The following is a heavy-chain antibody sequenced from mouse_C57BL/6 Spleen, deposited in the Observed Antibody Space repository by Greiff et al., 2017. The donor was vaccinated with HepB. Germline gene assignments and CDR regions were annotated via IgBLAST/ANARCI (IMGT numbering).Heavy chain of an antibody. CDR3: ERVGLREDYYAMDY. J-gene: IGHJ4*01. Sequence: QVQLTQSGPELVKPGASVKISCKASGYTFPDYYINWVKQRPGQGLEWIGWIYPGSGNTKYNEKFKGKATLTVDTSSSTAYMQLRSLTSEDSAGYFCERVGLREDYYAMDYWGQGTSVTVSS. V-gene: IGHV1-84*01. CDR2: IYPGSGNT. D-gene: IGHD2-4*01. CDR1: GYTFPDYY.